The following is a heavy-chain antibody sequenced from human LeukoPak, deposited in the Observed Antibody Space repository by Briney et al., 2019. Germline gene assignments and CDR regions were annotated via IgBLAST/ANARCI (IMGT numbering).Heavy chain of an antibody. V-gene: IGHV1-3*01. CDR1: GYTFTSYA. CDR3: ARGDSYGDYLIDY. CDR2: IIACNGNT. Sequence: GASVKVSCKASGYTFTSYAMHWVCQAPGPRLERMGWIIACNGNTKYSQKFQGRVTIIRETYASTAYMELSSLRSEATAVYCCARGDSYGDYLIDYWGQGTLVTVSS. D-gene: IGHD4-17*01. J-gene: IGHJ4*02.